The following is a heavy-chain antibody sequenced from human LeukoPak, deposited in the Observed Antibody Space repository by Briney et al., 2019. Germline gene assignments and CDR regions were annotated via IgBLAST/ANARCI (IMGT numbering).Heavy chain of an antibody. V-gene: IGHV4-59*01. CDR1: GGSISSYY. D-gene: IGHD3-22*01. CDR2: IYYSGSP. J-gene: IGHJ4*02. Sequence: WETLSLTCTVSGGSISSYYWSWIRQPPGKGLEWIGYIYYSGSPNYNPSLKSRVTISVDTSKNHFSLKLSSVTAADTAVYYCARVRDNGGYYPFDYWGQGILVTVS. CDR3: ARVRDNGGYYPFDY.